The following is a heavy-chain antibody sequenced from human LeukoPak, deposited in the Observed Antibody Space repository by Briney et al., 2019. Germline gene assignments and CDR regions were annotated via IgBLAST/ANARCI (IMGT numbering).Heavy chain of an antibody. CDR2: IIPIFGTA. V-gene: IGHV1-69*13. CDR3: ASNGP. Sequence: SVKVSCKTSGYTFTKNHIHWVRQAPGQGLEWMGGIIPIFGTANYAQKFQGRVTITADESTSTAYMELSSLRSEDTAVYYCASNGPWGQGTLVTVAS. CDR1: GYTFTKNH. J-gene: IGHJ5*02.